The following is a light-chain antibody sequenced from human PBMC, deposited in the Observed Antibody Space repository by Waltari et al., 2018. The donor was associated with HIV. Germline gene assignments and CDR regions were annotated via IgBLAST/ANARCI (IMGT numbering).Light chain of an antibody. CDR2: WAS. V-gene: IGKV4-1*01. CDR3: QQYHSIPWT. Sequence: DIILTQSPDSLAMSLGDRATIHCKSSHGVLSWPQNKNFLAWYQQKPGQPPKLLIYWASTRESGVPARFSGSGSGTDFSLTISSLQAEDVAVYYCQQYHSIPWTFGQGTKVEIK. J-gene: IGKJ1*01. CDR1: HGVLSWPQNKNF.